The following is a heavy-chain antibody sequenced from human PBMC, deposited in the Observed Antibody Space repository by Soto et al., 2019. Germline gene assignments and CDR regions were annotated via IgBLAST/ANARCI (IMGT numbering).Heavy chain of an antibody. CDR1: GVSITNTSYY. CDR3: ARHGSY. Sequence: QLQLQESGPGLVKPSETLSLTCTVSGVSITNTSYYWGWIRQPPGKGLEWIGTIYFSGSTFYNPSLKRRLTISVDTSKTQFSLRLSSVTAADTAVYYCARHGSYWGQGTLVAVSS. V-gene: IGHV4-39*01. CDR2: IYFSGST. J-gene: IGHJ4*02.